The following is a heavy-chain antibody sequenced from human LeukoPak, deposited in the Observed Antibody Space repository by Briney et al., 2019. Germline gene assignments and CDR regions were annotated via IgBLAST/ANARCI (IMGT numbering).Heavy chain of an antibody. D-gene: IGHD3-22*01. CDR1: DASIEALY. Sequence: SETLSLTCSVSDASIEALYWSWIRQPPGKGLEWIGYIFHSGSTNYNPSLKSRVTVSLDTSKKQFSLKLTSVTAADTAVYYCAQIRPSTYYHSSNSFDYWGQGTLVTVSS. V-gene: IGHV4-59*08. CDR2: IFHSGST. J-gene: IGHJ4*02. CDR3: AQIRPSTYYHSSNSFDY.